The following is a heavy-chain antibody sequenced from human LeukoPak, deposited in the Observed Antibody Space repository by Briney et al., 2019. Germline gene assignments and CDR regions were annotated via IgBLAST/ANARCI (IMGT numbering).Heavy chain of an antibody. Sequence: GGSLRLSCAASGFIISNFAIHSVRQAPGKGLQYVSGISFDAGSIYYADSVQGRFTISRDNSKNTLYLQMGSLRLEDMAVYYCARERSSGYDFDAFDIWGQGTWSPSLQ. J-gene: IGHJ3*02. D-gene: IGHD5-12*01. CDR3: ARERSSGYDFDAFDI. CDR1: GFIISNFA. CDR2: ISFDAGSI. V-gene: IGHV3-64*02.